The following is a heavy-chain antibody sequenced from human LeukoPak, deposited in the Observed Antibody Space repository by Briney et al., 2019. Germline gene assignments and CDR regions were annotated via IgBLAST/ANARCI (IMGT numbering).Heavy chain of an antibody. V-gene: IGHV4-39*07. J-gene: IGHJ5*02. CDR3: ARGLLGSVVVVVAALKGVWFDP. Sequence: PSETLSLTCTVSGGSISSSSYYWGWIRQPPGKGLEWIGSIYYSGSTYYNPSLKSRVTISVDTSKNQFSLKLSSVTAADTAVYYCARGLLGSVVVVVAALKGVWFDPWGQGTLVTVSS. CDR1: GGSISSSSYY. CDR2: IYYSGST. D-gene: IGHD2-15*01.